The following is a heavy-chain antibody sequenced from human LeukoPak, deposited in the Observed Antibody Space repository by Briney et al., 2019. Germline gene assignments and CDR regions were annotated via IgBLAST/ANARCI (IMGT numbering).Heavy chain of an antibody. D-gene: IGHD2-8*01. CDR3: AKDTSIGRYCTNGVCSPFDY. V-gene: IGHV3-23*01. CDR1: RFTSSSYS. J-gene: IGHJ4*02. CDR2: ISDTGATT. Sequence: PGGSLRLSCAAPRFTSSSYSMNWVRHAPGKGLEWVSAISDTGATTYDADSVKGRFTISRDNSRSTLYLQMNSLRAEDTALYYCAKDTSIGRYCTNGVCSPFDYWGQGTLVTVSS.